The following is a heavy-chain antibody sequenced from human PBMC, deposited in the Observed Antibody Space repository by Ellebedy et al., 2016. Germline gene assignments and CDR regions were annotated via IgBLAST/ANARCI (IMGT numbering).Heavy chain of an antibody. V-gene: IGHV4-39*01. Sequence: SETLSLTXTVSGGSITTTTYYWGWIRQPPGKRLEWIGSVFYSGSIYYNLSLKSRVTMSVDTSKNQFSLRLTSVTAADTAVYYCASQIIHQDHFSLAGYYRGAVDHWGQGTLVTVSS. CDR2: VFYSGSI. CDR3: ASQIIHQDHFSLAGYYRGAVDH. CDR1: GGSITTTTYY. D-gene: IGHD3-9*01. J-gene: IGHJ4*02.